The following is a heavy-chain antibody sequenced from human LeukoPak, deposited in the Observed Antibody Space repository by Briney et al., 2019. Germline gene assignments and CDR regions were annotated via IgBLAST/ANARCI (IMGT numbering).Heavy chain of an antibody. V-gene: IGHV4-4*02. D-gene: IGHD6-19*01. CDR2: ISHSGIT. CDR3: ARRPRSYSNAWHVKYYFDY. CDR1: GGSISSRNW. J-gene: IGHJ4*02. Sequence: KPSETLSLTCAVSGGSISSRNWWTWVRQPPGKGLEWIGEISHSGITNYHPSLKSRVTISVDRSKNQFSLKLSSVTAADTAVYYCARRPRSYSNAWHVKYYFDYWGQGSLVTVSS.